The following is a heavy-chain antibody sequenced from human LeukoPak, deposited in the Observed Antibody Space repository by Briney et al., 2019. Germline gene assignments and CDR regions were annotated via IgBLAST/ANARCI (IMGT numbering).Heavy chain of an antibody. CDR2: IYHSGST. D-gene: IGHD3-9*01. Sequence: PSETLSLTCAVSGGSISSGGYSWSWIRQPPGTGLEWIGYIYHSGSTYYNPSLKSRVTISVDRSKNQFSLKLSSVTAADTAVYYCARGGDILTGYPNSYYYYGMDVWGQGTTVTVSS. CDR3: ARGGDILTGYPNSYYYYGMDV. CDR1: GGSISSGGYS. V-gene: IGHV4-30-2*01. J-gene: IGHJ6*02.